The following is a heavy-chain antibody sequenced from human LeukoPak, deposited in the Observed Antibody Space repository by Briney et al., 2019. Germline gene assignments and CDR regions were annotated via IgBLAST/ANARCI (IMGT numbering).Heavy chain of an antibody. CDR3: ARVGYYDSSGYHYDAFDI. J-gene: IGHJ3*02. Sequence: PSETLSLTCTVSGGSISSGDYYWSWIRQPPGKGLEWIGYIYYSGSTYYNPSLKSRVTISVDTSKNQFSLKLSPVTAADTAVYYCARVGYYDSSGYHYDAFDIWGQGTMVTVSS. V-gene: IGHV4-30-4*01. D-gene: IGHD3-22*01. CDR2: IYYSGST. CDR1: GGSISSGDYY.